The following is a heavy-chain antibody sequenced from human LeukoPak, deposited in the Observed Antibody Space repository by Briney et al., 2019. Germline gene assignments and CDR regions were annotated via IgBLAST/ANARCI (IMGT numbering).Heavy chain of an antibody. CDR2: MNPNSGNT. D-gene: IGHD3-10*01. Sequence: ASVKVSCKASGYTFTSYDINWVRQATGQGLEWMGWMNPNSGNTGYAQKFQGRVTMTRNTSISTAYMELSSLRSEDTAVYYCARVPRGFGELLFPLGRLKKYNWFDPWGQGTLVTVSS. CDR3: ARVPRGFGELLFPLGRLKKYNWFDP. J-gene: IGHJ5*02. CDR1: GYTFTSYD. V-gene: IGHV1-8*01.